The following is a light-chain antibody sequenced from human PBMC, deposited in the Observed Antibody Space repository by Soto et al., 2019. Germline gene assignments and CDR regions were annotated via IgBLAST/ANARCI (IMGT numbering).Light chain of an antibody. V-gene: IGLV1-44*01. Sequence: QSVLTQPPSASGTPGHAAIISCSGTTSNIGSSPVNWYRHLPGTAPRLLIYTTSGRPSGVPDRFSGSKSGTSASLAISGLQSEDEGDYSCAAWDVSLNAWVFGGGTKLTVL. CDR1: TSNIGSSP. CDR2: TTS. J-gene: IGLJ3*02. CDR3: AAWDVSLNAWV.